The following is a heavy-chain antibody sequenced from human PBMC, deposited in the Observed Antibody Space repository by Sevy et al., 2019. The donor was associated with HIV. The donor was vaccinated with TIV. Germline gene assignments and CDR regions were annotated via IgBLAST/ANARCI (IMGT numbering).Heavy chain of an antibody. J-gene: IGHJ6*02. V-gene: IGHV3-74*01. CDR3: ARGGTYDFWSGYYNPKGVYDYYGMDV. D-gene: IGHD3-3*01. CDR2: INSDGSST. Sequence: GGSLRLSCAASGFTFSSYWMHWVRQAPGKGLVWVSRINSDGSSTSYADSVKGRFTISRDNSKNTLYLQMNSLRAEDTAVYYCARGGTYDFWSGYYNPKGVYDYYGMDVCGQGTTVTVSS. CDR1: GFTFSSYW.